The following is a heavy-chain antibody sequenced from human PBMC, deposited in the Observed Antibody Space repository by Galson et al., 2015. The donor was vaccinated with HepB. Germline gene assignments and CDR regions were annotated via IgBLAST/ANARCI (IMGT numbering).Heavy chain of an antibody. CDR2: INHSGST. CDR3: ARAGGCSSTSCYAN. CDR1: GGSFSGYY. D-gene: IGHD2-2*01. V-gene: IGHV4-34*01. Sequence: SETLSLTCAVYGGSFSGYYWSWIRQPPGKGLEWIGEINHSGSTNYNPSLKSRVTISVDTSKNQFSLKLSSVTAADTAVYYCARAGGCSSTSCYANWGQGTLVTVSS. J-gene: IGHJ4*02.